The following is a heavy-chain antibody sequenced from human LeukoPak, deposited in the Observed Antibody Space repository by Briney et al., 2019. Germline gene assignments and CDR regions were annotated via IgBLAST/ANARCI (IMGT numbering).Heavy chain of an antibody. D-gene: IGHD4-23*01. CDR1: GGSFSGYH. CDR2: VSQSGGA. CDR3: AGSYGGNAVRPFDI. J-gene: IGHJ3*02. V-gene: IGHV4-34*01. Sequence: KPSKTLSLTCAVSGGSFSGYHCSWIRQTPGKGLEWIGEVSQSGGASYNPSLKSRVTISVETSKNHFSLKLTSATAADTAMYYCAGSYGGNAVRPFDIWGQGTMVTVSS.